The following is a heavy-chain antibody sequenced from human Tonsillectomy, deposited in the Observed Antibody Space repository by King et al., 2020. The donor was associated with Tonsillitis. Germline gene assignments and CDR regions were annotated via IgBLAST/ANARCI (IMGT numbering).Heavy chain of an antibody. CDR3: AKDRYGSGTYSAFDY. Sequence: VQLVESGGGLVQPGGSLRLSCAASGFTFSNYALSWVRKAPGKGLEWVSAISSSDVSTFYADSVKGRFTISRDNSKNTLYLQMNSLRAEDTAIYYCAKDRYGSGTYSAFDYWGQGTLVTVSS. V-gene: IGHV3-23*04. CDR2: ISSSDVST. J-gene: IGHJ4*02. D-gene: IGHD3-10*01. CDR1: GFTFSNYA.